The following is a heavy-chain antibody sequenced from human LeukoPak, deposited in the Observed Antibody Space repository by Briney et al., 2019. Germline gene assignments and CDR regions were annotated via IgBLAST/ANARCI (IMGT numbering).Heavy chain of an antibody. V-gene: IGHV1-46*01. J-gene: IGHJ4*02. CDR3: ARRAGAYSHPYDY. CDR1: GYTFTSNY. D-gene: IGHD4/OR15-4a*01. CDR2: ISPSGGST. Sequence: ASVKVSCKAFGYTFTSNYMHWVRQAPGQGPEWMGVISPSGGSTTYAQKFQGRVTLTRDMSTSTDYLELSSLRSEDTAVYYCARRAGAYSHPYDYWGQGTLVTVSS.